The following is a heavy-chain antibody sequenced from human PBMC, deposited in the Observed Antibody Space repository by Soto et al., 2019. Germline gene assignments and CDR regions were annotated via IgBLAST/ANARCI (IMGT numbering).Heavy chain of an antibody. Sequence: ASVKVSCKVSGYTLTELSMHWVRQAPGKGLEWRGGFDPEDGETIYAQKFQGRVTMTEDTSTDTAYMELSRLRSENTAAYYCATGGIYYDSSGYHYYYSGMDVWGRGTTVTV. D-gene: IGHD3-22*01. CDR1: GYTLTELS. J-gene: IGHJ6*02. CDR2: FDPEDGET. V-gene: IGHV1-24*01. CDR3: ATGGIYYDSSGYHYYYSGMDV.